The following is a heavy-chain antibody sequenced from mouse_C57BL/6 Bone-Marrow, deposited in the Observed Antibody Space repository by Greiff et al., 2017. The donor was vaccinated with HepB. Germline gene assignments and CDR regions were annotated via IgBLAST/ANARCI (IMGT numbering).Heavy chain of an antibody. CDR2: IHPNSGST. Sequence: QVQLQQSGAELVKPGASVKLSCKASGYTFTSYWMHWVKQRPGQGLEWIGMIHPNSGSTNYNEKFKSKATLTVDKSSSTAYMQLSSLTSEDSAVYYCARGRGFYACAMDYWGQGTSVTVSA. V-gene: IGHV1-64*01. D-gene: IGHD2-3*01. CDR3: ARGRGFYACAMDY. CDR1: GYTFTSYW. J-gene: IGHJ4*01.